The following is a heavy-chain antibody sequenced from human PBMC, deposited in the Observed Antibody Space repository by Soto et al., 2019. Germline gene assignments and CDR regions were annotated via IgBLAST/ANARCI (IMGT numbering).Heavy chain of an antibody. V-gene: IGHV1-18*01. CDR3: ATDRGMRAPDTFAD. D-gene: IGHD6-13*01. CDR2: INPNDNGHT. CDR1: GYTFTNYG. J-gene: IGHJ4*02. Sequence: QVQLVQSGAEAKKPGASVKVSCKTSGYTFTNYGISWVRQAPGQGLEWMGWINPNDNGHTNSAQKFQDRLTLTTDTSSTTAYMELRSLRSDDTAVYYCATDRGMRAPDTFADLGQGTRVIVSS.